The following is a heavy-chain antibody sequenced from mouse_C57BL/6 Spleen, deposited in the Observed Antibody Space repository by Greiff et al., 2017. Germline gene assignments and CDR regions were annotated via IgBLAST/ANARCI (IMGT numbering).Heavy chain of an antibody. V-gene: IGHV1-19*01. CDR3: AYYGSSFPMDY. D-gene: IGHD1-1*01. CDR2: INPYNGGT. CDR1: GYTFTDYY. Sequence: VHVKQSGPVLVKPGASVKMSCKASGYTFTDYYMNWVKQSHGKSLEWIGVINPYNGGTSYNQKFKGKATLTVDKSSSTAYMELNSLTSEDSAVYYCAYYGSSFPMDYWGQGTSVTVSS. J-gene: IGHJ4*01.